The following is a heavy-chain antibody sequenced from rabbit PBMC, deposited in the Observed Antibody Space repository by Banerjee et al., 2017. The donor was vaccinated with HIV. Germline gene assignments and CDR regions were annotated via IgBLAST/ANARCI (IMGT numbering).Heavy chain of an antibody. CDR2: IYTYSTST. Sequence: QQQLEESGGGLVKPGGTLTLTCKASGIDFSSYYYMCWVRQAPGKGLEWIACIYTYSTSTWYASWVNGRFTISKTSSTTVTLQMTSLTAADTATYFCARERGNIGYGRYDLWGPGTLVTVS. CDR1: GIDFSSYYY. V-gene: IGHV1S43*01. J-gene: IGHJ4*01. CDR3: ARERGNIGYGRYDL. D-gene: IGHD1-1*01.